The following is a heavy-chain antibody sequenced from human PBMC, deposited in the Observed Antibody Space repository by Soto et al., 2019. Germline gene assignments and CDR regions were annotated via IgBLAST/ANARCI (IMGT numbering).Heavy chain of an antibody. V-gene: IGHV4-59*01. J-gene: IGHJ6*02. CDR3: ARVGYSYGYGYYYYYGMDV. CDR2: IYYSGST. Sequence: SETLSLTCTVSGGSISSYYWSCIRQPPGKGLEWIGYIYYSGSTNYNPSLKSRVTISVDTSKNQFSLKLSSVTAADTAVYYCARVGYSYGYGYYYYYGMDVWGQGTTVTVSS. D-gene: IGHD5-18*01. CDR1: GGSISSYY.